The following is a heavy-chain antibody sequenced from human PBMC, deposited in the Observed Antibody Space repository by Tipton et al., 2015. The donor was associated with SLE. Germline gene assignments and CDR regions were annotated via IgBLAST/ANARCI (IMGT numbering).Heavy chain of an antibody. CDR2: INHSGST. V-gene: IGHV4-34*01. CDR3: ARGRPSDYICVYSGWAFDY. Sequence: TLSLTCAVYGGSFSGYYWSWIRQPPGKGLQWIGEINHSGSTNYNPSLESRVTISVDTSKNQFSLKLSSVTAADTALYYCARGRPSDYICVYSGWAFDYWGQGTLVTVSS. J-gene: IGHJ4*02. D-gene: IGHD6-19*01. CDR1: GGSFSGYY.